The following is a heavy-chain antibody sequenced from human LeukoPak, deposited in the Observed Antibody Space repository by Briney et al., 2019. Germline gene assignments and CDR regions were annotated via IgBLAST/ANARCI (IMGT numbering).Heavy chain of an antibody. J-gene: IGHJ5*02. CDR2: MNANSGNT. V-gene: IGHV1-8*01. CDR3: ARGMVRGVQGP. Sequence: GASVKVSCKASVYTFTIYDINWVRQATGQGREWMGWMNANSGNTGYAQKFQGRVTMTRDTSINTAYMELSSLRSEDTAVYYCARGMVRGVQGPWGQGTLVTVSS. D-gene: IGHD3-10*01. CDR1: VYTFTIYD.